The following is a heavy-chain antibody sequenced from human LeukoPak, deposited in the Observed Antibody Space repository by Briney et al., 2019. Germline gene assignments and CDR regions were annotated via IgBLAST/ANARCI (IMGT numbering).Heavy chain of an antibody. D-gene: IGHD4-17*01. CDR3: AKVSGALDYGDYNFDY. CDR2: ISGSGGST. J-gene: IGHJ4*02. Sequence: GGSLRLSCAASGFTFSSYAMSWVRQAPGKGLEWVSAISGSGGSTYYADSVKGRFTISRDNSKNTLYLQMNSLRAEDTAVYYCAKVSGALDYGDYNFDYWGQGTLVTVSS. CDR1: GFTFSSYA. V-gene: IGHV3-23*01.